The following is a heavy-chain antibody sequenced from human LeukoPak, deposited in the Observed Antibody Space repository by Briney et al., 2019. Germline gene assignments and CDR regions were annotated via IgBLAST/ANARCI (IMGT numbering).Heavy chain of an antibody. Sequence: PSETLSLTCSVSGGSIRSYYWSWLRQPPGKGLEWIGYIHYSGGANYSPSIKGRVTLSVDPSKNLLSLKLTSVTAADTGVYYCARLTMPTGPGDYWGQGTLGTVS. CDR2: IHYSGGA. V-gene: IGHV4-59*08. D-gene: IGHD4/OR15-4a*01. CDR3: ARLTMPTGPGDY. CDR1: GGSIRSYY. J-gene: IGHJ4*02.